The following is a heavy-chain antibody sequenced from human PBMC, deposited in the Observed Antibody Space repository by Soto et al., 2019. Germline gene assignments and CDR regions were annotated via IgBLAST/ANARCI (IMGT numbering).Heavy chain of an antibody. CDR1: GGSVSSYY. J-gene: IGHJ4*02. Sequence: SETLSLTCTVSGGSVSSYYWSWIRQPPGKGLEWIGYIYYSGSTNYNPSLKSRVTISVDTSKNQFSLKLSSVTAADTAVYYCARASNYYAYWGQGTLVTVSS. CDR3: ARASNYYAY. CDR2: IYYSGST. V-gene: IGHV4-59*02.